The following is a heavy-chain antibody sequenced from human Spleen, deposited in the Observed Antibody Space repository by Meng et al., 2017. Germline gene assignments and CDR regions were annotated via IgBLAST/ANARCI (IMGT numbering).Heavy chain of an antibody. CDR2: FYYSGST. Sequence: PLQAPGPGLVKPSQTLSLTCTVSGGSISSGGYYWSWIRQHPGKGLEWIGYFYYSGSTYYNPSLKSLVTISLDTSKNQFSLKLSSVTAADTAVYYCARDLSGYGWFDPWGQGTLVTVSS. J-gene: IGHJ5*02. D-gene: IGHD5-18*01. V-gene: IGHV4-31*01. CDR1: GGSISSGGYY. CDR3: ARDLSGYGWFDP.